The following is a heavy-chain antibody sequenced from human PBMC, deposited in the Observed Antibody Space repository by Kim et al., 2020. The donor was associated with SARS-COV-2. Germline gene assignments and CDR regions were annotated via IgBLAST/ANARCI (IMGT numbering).Heavy chain of an antibody. Sequence: QRFQGRLTFTADKSTSTAYMELRSLRSEDTAVYYCATGDYGSGSYATFDIWGQGTMVTVSS. J-gene: IGHJ3*02. CDR3: ATGDYGSGSYATFDI. V-gene: IGHV1-69*02. D-gene: IGHD3-10*01.